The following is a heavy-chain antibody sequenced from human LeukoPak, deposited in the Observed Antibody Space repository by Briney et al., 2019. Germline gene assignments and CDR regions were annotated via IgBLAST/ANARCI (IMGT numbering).Heavy chain of an antibody. CDR2: IRYDGSNK. CDR3: ARGHSSSSLGSYMDV. CDR1: GFTFSSYG. D-gene: IGHD6-6*01. V-gene: IGHV3-30*02. J-gene: IGHJ6*03. Sequence: GGSLRLSCAASGFTFSSYGMHWVRQAPGKGLEWVAFIRYDGSNKYYADSVKGRFTLSRDNSKNTLYLQMNSLRAEDTAVYYCARGHSSSSLGSYMDVWGKGTTVTVSS.